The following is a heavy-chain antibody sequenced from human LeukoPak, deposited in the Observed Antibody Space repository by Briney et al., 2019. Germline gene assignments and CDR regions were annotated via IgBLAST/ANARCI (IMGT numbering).Heavy chain of an antibody. CDR2: INPNSGGT. D-gene: IGHD4-17*01. CDR3: ARGPPSPTVTTSWEFDY. Sequence: ASVKVSCKASGYTFTGYYMHWVRQATGQGLDWMGWINPNSGGTNYAQKFQGWVTMTRDTSISTAYVELSRLRSDDTAVYYCARGPPSPTVTTSWEFDYWGQATLVTVSS. J-gene: IGHJ4*02. CDR1: GYTFTGYY. V-gene: IGHV1-2*04.